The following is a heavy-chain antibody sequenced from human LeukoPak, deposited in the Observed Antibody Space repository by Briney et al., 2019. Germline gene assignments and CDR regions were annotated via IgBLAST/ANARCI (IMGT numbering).Heavy chain of an antibody. CDR3: ARADSSSWYNDARYDY. J-gene: IGHJ4*02. CDR2: INPNSGGT. D-gene: IGHD6-13*01. V-gene: IGHV1-2*02. CDR1: GYTFTGYY. Sequence: GASVKVSCKASGYTFTGYYMHWVRQAPGQGLEWMGWINPNSGGTIYAQKFQGRVTMTRDTSISTAYMELSRLRSDDTAVYYCARADSSSWYNDARYDYWGQGTLVTVSS.